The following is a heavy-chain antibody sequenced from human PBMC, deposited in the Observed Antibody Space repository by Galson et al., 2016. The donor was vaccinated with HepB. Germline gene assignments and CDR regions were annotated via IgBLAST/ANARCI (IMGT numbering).Heavy chain of an antibody. Sequence: SLRLSCAVSGFSVSQNYMTWVRQAPGKGLEWLSVICSGNNAYYADSVKGRFTISRDNFRNTLHLRINSLRAEDTAVYYCARAGSRVGFYLRFGFFDSWGQGTLVTVSS. V-gene: IGHV3-53*01. CDR2: ICSGNNA. CDR3: ARAGSRVGFYLRFGFFDS. J-gene: IGHJ4*02. D-gene: IGHD3-10*01. CDR1: GFSVSQNY.